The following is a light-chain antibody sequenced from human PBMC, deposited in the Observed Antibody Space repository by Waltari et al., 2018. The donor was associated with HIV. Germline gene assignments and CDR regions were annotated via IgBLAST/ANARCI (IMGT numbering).Light chain of an antibody. CDR2: SNN. J-gene: IGLJ3*02. V-gene: IGLV1-44*01. CDR1: SPNIGSNP. CDR3: AAWDDSLKGV. Sequence: QSVLTQPPSASGTPGQRVTIPCSGSSPNIGSNPVNWYQQPPGTAPKLLMYSNNQRPSGVPDRFSGSKSGTSASLVISGLQSEDEGDYYCAAWDDSLKGVFGGGTKLTVL.